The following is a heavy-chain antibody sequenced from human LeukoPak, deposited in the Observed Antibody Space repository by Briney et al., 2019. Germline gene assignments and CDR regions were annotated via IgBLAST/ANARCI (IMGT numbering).Heavy chain of an antibody. V-gene: IGHV1-69*05. CDR1: GGTFSSYA. D-gene: IGHD6-19*01. CDR3: ARYLEVALAGTPYYYYYMDV. CDR2: IIPIFGTA. Sequence: GASVKVSCKASGGTFSSYAISWVRQAPGQGLEWMGRIIPIFGTANYAQKFQGRVTITTDESTSTAYMELSSLRSEDTAVYYCARYLEVALAGTPYYYYYMDVWGKGATVTVSS. J-gene: IGHJ6*03.